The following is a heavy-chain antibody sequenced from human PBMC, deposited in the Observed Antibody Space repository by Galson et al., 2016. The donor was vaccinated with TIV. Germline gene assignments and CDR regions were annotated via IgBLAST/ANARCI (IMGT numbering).Heavy chain of an antibody. D-gene: IGHD3-10*01. CDR2: IYSRGNT. Sequence: SETLSLPCTVSGGFISSSFYYWGWIRQPPGKGLEWIGNIYSRGNTYYNPSLNSRLTISVDTSKNEFSLRLSSVTAADAAVFYCARPKPPTSYGSGGGDGLDDWGQGTLVTVSS. CDR3: ARPKPPTSYGSGGGDGLDD. CDR1: GGFISSSFYY. V-gene: IGHV4-39*01. J-gene: IGHJ4*02.